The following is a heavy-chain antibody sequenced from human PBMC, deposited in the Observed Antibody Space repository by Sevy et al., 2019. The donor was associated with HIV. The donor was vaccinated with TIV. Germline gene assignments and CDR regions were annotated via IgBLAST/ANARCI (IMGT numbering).Heavy chain of an antibody. CDR3: AREVCTKPHDY. J-gene: IGHJ4*02. CDR1: GFTFSKYS. D-gene: IGHD2-8*01. Sequence: GGSLRLSCAASGFTFSKYSMTWVRQPPGKGLEWVSALSFGCGEINYADSVKGRFTISRDNTKSSVYLQMNNLRPGDTADYYCAREVCTKPHDYCGQATLVIVSS. CDR2: LSFGCGEI. V-gene: IGHV3-23*01.